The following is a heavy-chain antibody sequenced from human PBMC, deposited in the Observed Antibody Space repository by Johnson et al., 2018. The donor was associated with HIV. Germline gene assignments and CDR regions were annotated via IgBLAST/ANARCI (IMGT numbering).Heavy chain of an antibody. V-gene: IGHV3-30*03. CDR1: GFTFSSYG. D-gene: IGHD5-12*01. J-gene: IGHJ3*02. Sequence: VQLLESGGGVVQPGRSLRLSCAASGFTFSSYGMHWVRQAPGKGLEWVAVISYDGSNKYYADSVKGRFTISRDNSKNTLYLQMNSLRAEDTSVYYCARDCWLGAFDILGQGTMVTVSS. CDR3: ARDCWLGAFDI. CDR2: ISYDGSNK.